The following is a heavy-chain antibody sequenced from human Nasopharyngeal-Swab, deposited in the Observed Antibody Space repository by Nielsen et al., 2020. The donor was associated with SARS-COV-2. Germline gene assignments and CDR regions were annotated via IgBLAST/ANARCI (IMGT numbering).Heavy chain of an antibody. CDR2: LNGDATTV. Sequence: GESLKISCAGSGFTFSSSWLHWVRQAPGEGLVWVARLNGDATTVDYADSVKGRCTISRDNTKNTLYLQMNGLRDEDTAIYYCARAGEYRFDYWGQGTLVTVSS. D-gene: IGHD7-27*01. J-gene: IGHJ4*02. CDR1: GFTFSSSW. CDR3: ARAGEYRFDY. V-gene: IGHV3-74*01.